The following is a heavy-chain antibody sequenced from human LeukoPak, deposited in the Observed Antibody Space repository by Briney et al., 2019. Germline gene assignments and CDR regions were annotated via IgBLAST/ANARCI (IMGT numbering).Heavy chain of an antibody. J-gene: IGHJ4*02. V-gene: IGHV3-33*06. D-gene: IGHD3-3*01. Sequence: GRSLRLSCAASGFTFSSYGMHWVRRAPGKGLEWVAVIWYDGSNKYYADSVKGRFTISRDNSKNTLYLQMNSLRAEDTAVYYCAKDLRFSYFDYWGQGTLVTVSS. CDR2: IWYDGSNK. CDR1: GFTFSSYG. CDR3: AKDLRFSYFDY.